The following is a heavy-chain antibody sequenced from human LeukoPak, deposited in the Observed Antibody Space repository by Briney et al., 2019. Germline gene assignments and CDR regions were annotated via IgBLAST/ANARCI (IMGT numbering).Heavy chain of an antibody. V-gene: IGHV3-74*01. CDR2: IESDGSST. Sequence: GGSLRLYCVASGFTFSSYRMHWVRQAPGKGLVWVSRIESDGSSTSYADSVKGRFTISRDNAKNTLSLQMSSLRAEDTVVYYCARGFGSGSSLPFDYWGQGTLVTVSS. J-gene: IGHJ4*02. CDR3: ARGFGSGSSLPFDY. D-gene: IGHD3-10*01. CDR1: GFTFSSYR.